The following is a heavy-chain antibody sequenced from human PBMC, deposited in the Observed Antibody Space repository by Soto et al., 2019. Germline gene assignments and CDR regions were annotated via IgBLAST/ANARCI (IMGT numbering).Heavy chain of an antibody. J-gene: IGHJ5*02. D-gene: IGHD1-1*01. CDR2: INHSGST. CDR1: GGSFSGYY. CDR3: VRGADGTGTYNWFDP. V-gene: IGHV4-34*01. Sequence: SETLSLTCAVYGGSFSGYYWSWIRQPPGKGLEWIGEINHSGSTNYNPSLKSRVTISVDTSKNQFSLKLSSVTAADTAVYYCVRGADGTGTYNWFDPWGQGTLVTVSS.